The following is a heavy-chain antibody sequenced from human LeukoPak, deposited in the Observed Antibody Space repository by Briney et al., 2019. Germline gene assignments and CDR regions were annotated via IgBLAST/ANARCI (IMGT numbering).Heavy chain of an antibody. Sequence: GGSLRLSCAASGFTFSSYAMGWVRQAPGKGLEWVSAISGSGGSTYYADSVKGRFTISRDNSKNTLYLQMNSLRAEDTAVYYCAKDLSHSNEYYLDYWGQGTLVTVSS. D-gene: IGHD1-1*01. CDR3: AKDLSHSNEYYLDY. CDR1: GFTFSSYA. V-gene: IGHV3-23*01. J-gene: IGHJ4*02. CDR2: ISGSGGST.